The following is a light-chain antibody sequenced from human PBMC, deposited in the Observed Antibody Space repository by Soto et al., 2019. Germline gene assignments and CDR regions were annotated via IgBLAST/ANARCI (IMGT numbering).Light chain of an antibody. Sequence: SYELTQPLSVSVALGQTARITCGGNNIGSKNGHGYQQKPGQAPGLAIYRDRNRPSGIPERFSGSNSGNTATLTISRAQAGDEADYYCQVWDSSTGVVFGGGTKLTVL. CDR2: RDR. V-gene: IGLV3-9*01. CDR3: QVWDSSTGVV. CDR1: NIGSKN. J-gene: IGLJ2*01.